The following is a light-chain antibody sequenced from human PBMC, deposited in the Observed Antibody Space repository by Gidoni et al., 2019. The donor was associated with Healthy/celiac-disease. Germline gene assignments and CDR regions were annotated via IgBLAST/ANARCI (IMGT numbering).Light chain of an antibody. V-gene: IGLV3-1*01. J-gene: IGLJ1*01. CDR3: QAWDSSTYV. CDR2: EDS. Sequence: SYELTQPPSASVSPGQTASITCSGDKLGDKHVYWYQQKPGQSPLLVIYEDSKRPSGIPERFSGSNSGNTATLTISGTQAMDEADYYCQAWDSSTYVFGAGTKVTVL. CDR1: KLGDKH.